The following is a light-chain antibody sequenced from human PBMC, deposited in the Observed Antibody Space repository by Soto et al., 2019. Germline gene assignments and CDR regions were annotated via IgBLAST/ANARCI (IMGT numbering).Light chain of an antibody. Sequence: DIQVTQSPSTLSASVGDRVTITCRASQSIDNWLAWYQHKPGKAPKLLIFKASALESGVPSRFSGSGSRTEFTLTISSLQPDDFATYYCQQYNGNSRTFGQWTKMEIK. CDR1: QSIDNW. V-gene: IGKV1-5*03. J-gene: IGKJ1*01. CDR3: QQYNGNSRT. CDR2: KAS.